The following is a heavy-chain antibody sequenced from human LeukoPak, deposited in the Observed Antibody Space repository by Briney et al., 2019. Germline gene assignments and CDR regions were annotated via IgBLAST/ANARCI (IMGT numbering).Heavy chain of an antibody. CDR2: ISNSGSTI. J-gene: IGHJ4*02. CDR3: ARDSGVCGDGTCNNFDT. CDR1: GFTFSSYE. V-gene: IGHV3-48*03. D-gene: IGHD2-15*01. Sequence: GGSLRLSCAASGFTFSSYEMNWVRQAPGKGLEWVSYISNSGSTIHHADSVRGRFTISRDKGKNSLYLQMDSLRVEDTAVYYCARDSGVCGDGTCNNFDTWGQGTLVTVS.